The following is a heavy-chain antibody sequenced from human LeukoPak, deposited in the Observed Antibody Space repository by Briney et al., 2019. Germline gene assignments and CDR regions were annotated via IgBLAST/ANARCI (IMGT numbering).Heavy chain of an antibody. CDR3: ARSSSHGDHVGSYYYYMDV. V-gene: IGHV1-8*02. CDR1: GYTFTSYD. D-gene: IGHD4-17*01. CDR2: MNPNSGNT. J-gene: IGHJ6*03. Sequence: ASVKVSCKASGYTFTSYDINWVRQATGQGLEWMGWMNPNSGNTGYAQKFQGRVTMTRDTSISTAYMELSRLRSDDTAVYYCARSSSHGDHVGSYYYYMDVWGKGTTVTISS.